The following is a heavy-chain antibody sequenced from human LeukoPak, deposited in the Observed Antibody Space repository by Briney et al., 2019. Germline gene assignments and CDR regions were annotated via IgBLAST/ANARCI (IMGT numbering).Heavy chain of an antibody. D-gene: IGHD3-16*01. V-gene: IGHV3-53*01. CDR3: ARALLGESSI. CDR1: GFTVSGNY. CDR2: IYSGGDT. Sequence: PGGSLRLSCAASGFTVSGNYMSWVRQAPGKGLECVAVIYSGGDTYYADSVKGRFTISRDKSKNTLYLQMNSLRAEDTAVYYCARALLGESSIWGQGTLVTVSS. J-gene: IGHJ4*02.